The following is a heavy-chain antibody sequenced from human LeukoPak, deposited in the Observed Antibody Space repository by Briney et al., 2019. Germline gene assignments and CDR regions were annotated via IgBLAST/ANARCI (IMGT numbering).Heavy chain of an antibody. CDR1: RFTFSSYA. D-gene: IGHD4-23*01. J-gene: IGHJ3*02. CDR2: ISSNGGST. Sequence: GGSLRLSCAASRFTFSSYAMHWVRQAPGKGLEYVSAISSNGGSTYYANSVKGRFTISRDNSKNTLYLQMGSLRAGDMAVYYCARAVHGGNDAFDIWGQGTMVTVSS. V-gene: IGHV3-64*01. CDR3: ARAVHGGNDAFDI.